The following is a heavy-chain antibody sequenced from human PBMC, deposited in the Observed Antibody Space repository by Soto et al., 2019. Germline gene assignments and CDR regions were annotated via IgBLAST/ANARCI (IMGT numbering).Heavy chain of an antibody. V-gene: IGHV1-46*01. D-gene: IGHD2-2*01. CDR2: IDPIGGNT. CDR1: GYTFTTYH. CDR3: VRGYCTSSASGEGDFQH. J-gene: IGHJ1*01. Sequence: QVQLVQSGAEVKEPGASVKISCKASGYTFTTYHIHWVRQAPGQGLDWMGMIDPIGGNTGYARKFQNMVAMTRDTSTVTAYIEVNSLRFDDTAMYFCVRGYCTSSASGEGDFQHWGQGTLVTVSS.